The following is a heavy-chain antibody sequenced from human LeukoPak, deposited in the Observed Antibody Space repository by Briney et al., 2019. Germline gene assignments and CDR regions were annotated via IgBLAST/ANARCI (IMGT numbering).Heavy chain of an antibody. CDR2: IYDSGST. CDR1: GGSISSSSYY. Sequence: PSETLSLTCTVSGGSISSSSYYWGWIRQPPGKGLEWIGSIYDSGSTYYNPSLKIRVTISVDTSKNQFSLKLSSVTAADTAVYYCVRRDCSGGSCYSRYYYFYMDVWGKGTTVTVPS. V-gene: IGHV4-39*01. D-gene: IGHD2-15*01. J-gene: IGHJ6*03. CDR3: VRRDCSGGSCYSRYYYFYMDV.